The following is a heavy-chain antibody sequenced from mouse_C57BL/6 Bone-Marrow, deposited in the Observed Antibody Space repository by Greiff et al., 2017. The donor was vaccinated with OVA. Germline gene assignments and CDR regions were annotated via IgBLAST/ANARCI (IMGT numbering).Heavy chain of an antibody. Sequence: EVKVEESGGGLVKPGGSLKLSCAASGFTFSDYGMHWVRQAPEKGLEWVAYISSGSSTIYYADTVKGRFTISRDNAKNTLFLQMTSLRSEDTAMYYCARNYYGSGDWYFDVWGTGTTVTVSS. D-gene: IGHD1-1*01. V-gene: IGHV5-17*01. CDR2: ISSGSSTI. CDR3: ARNYYGSGDWYFDV. J-gene: IGHJ1*03. CDR1: GFTFSDYG.